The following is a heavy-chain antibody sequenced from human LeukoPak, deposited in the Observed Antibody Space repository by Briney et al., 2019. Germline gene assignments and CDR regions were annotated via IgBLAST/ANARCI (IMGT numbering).Heavy chain of an antibody. Sequence: PGGSLRLSCAASGFTFSSYSMNWVRQAPGKGLEWVSSISSSSSYIYYADSVKGRFTISRDNAKNSLYLQMNSLRADDTAVYYCARGLEYYGSSCPSSDWGQGTLVTVSS. CDR3: ARGLEYYGSSCPSSD. J-gene: IGHJ4*02. CDR2: ISSSSSYI. D-gene: IGHD3-22*01. CDR1: GFTFSSYS. V-gene: IGHV3-21*01.